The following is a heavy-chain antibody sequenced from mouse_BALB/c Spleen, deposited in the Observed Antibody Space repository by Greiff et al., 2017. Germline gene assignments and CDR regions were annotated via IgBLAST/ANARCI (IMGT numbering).Heavy chain of an antibody. J-gene: IGHJ4*01. D-gene: IGHD2-4*01. Sequence: EVQLQQSGPELVKPGASVKISCKASGYTFTDYNMHWVKQSHGKSLEWIGYIYPYNGGTGYNQKFKSKATLTVDNSSSTAYMELRSLTSEDSAVYYCARLITTLPYYAMDYWGQGTSVTVSS. V-gene: IGHV1S29*02. CDR3: ARLITTLPYYAMDY. CDR2: IYPYNGGT. CDR1: GYTFTDYN.